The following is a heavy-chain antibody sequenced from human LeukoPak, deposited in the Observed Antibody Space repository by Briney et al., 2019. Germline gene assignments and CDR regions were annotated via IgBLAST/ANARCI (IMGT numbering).Heavy chain of an antibody. CDR2: ISAYIGDT. Sequence: GASVKVSCRASGYSFSTYGICWVRQAPGQGLEWMGWISAYIGDTNYAQKFQGRVAMTTDTSTSTAYMELRSLRSDDTAMYFCARVGFSKFHFYMDVWGKGTTVTVSS. CDR3: ARVGFSKFHFYMDV. CDR1: GYSFSTYG. D-gene: IGHD4-11*01. J-gene: IGHJ6*03. V-gene: IGHV1-18*01.